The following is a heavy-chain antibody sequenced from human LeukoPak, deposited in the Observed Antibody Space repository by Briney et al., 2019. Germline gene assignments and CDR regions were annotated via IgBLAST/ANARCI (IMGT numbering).Heavy chain of an antibody. V-gene: IGHV3-7*01. J-gene: IGHJ6*02. Sequence: GGSLRLSCAASGFTFSSYWMSWVRQAPGKGLEWVANIKQDGSEKYYVDSVKGRLTISRDNAKNSLYLQMNSLRAEDTAVYYCARVGGGGWLDYYYYGMDVWGQGTTVTVSS. CDR3: ARVGGGGWLDYYYYGMDV. CDR2: IKQDGSEK. D-gene: IGHD6-19*01. CDR1: GFTFSSYW.